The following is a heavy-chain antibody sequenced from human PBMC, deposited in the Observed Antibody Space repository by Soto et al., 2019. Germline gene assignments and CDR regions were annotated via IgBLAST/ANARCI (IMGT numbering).Heavy chain of an antibody. CDR3: ARDEVRRNYYDSSGYYLFDY. CDR1: GGTFSSYA. V-gene: IGHV1-69*13. CDR2: IIPIFGTA. J-gene: IGHJ4*02. Sequence: ASVKVSCKASGGTFSSYAISWVRQAPGQGLEWMGGIIPIFGTANYAQKFQGRVTITADESTSTAYMELSSLRSGDTAVYYCARDEVRRNYYDSSGYYLFDYWGQGTLVTVSS. D-gene: IGHD3-22*01.